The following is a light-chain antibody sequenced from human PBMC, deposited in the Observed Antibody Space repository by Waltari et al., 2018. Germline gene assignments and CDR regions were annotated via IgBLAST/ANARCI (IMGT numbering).Light chain of an antibody. J-gene: IGLJ2*01. V-gene: IGLV3-21*02. CDR1: NIGSHS. Sequence: SYVLTQPPSVSVAPGQTATITCGGDNIGSHSVHWSQRKPGQAPVVVVYDDSDRPSGIPERFSGSNSGNTATLTISRVEAGDEADYDCQVWDRSSAHRHVVFGGGTKLTVL. CDR3: QVWDRSSAHRHVV. CDR2: DDS.